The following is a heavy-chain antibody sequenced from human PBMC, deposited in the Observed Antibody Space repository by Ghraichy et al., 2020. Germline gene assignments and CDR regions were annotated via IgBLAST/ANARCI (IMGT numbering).Heavy chain of an antibody. Sequence: GSLNISCAASGFTFSNYAMSWVRQAPGKGLEWVSAINGNGAGACYADSVKGRFTISRDNSKNTLYLQMNSLRAEDTAVYYCAKSSGGYSMDVWGQGTTATVSS. J-gene: IGHJ6*02. CDR1: GFTFSNYA. CDR2: INGNGAGA. CDR3: AKSSGGYSMDV. V-gene: IGHV3-23*01. D-gene: IGHD6-25*01.